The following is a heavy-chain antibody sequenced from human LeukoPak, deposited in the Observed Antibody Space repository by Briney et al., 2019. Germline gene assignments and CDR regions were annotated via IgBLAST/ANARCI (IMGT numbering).Heavy chain of an antibody. CDR1: GFTFIDFA. V-gene: IGHV3-23*01. CDR2: IVDGGGST. J-gene: IGHJ4*02. CDR3: AKHPGPYGGNPFNS. D-gene: IGHD4-23*01. Sequence: GGSLRLSCAASGFTFIDFALSWVRQAPGKGLEWVSTIVDGGGSTDDAESVKGRFTISRDNYNNTLFLHLNSLSPEDTAVYFCAKHPGPYGGNPFNSWGLGTLVTVSS.